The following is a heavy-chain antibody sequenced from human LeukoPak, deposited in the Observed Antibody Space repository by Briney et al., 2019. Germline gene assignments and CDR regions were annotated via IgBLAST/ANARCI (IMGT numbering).Heavy chain of an antibody. D-gene: IGHD2-2*01. J-gene: IGHJ5*02. CDR2: ISWRSSDI. Sequence: GGSLRLSCVASGFTLSSYNMKWVRQAPGKRLEWVSSISWRSSDIEYADSVKGRFTISRDIDKESLYLQMNSLRAEDTAVYYCAKNHFGIVVVPAARWNWFDPWGQGTLVTVSS. V-gene: IGHV3-21*04. CDR1: GFTLSSYN. CDR3: AKNHFGIVVVPAARWNWFDP.